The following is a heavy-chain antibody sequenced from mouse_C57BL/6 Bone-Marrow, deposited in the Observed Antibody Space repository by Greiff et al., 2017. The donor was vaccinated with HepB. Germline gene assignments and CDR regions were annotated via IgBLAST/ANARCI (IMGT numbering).Heavy chain of an antibody. CDR2: INTGGTYT. V-gene: IGHV5-6*01. D-gene: IGHD2-14*01. CDR1: GFTFSTSG. CDR3: AGDRFGYYFDY. J-gene: IGHJ2*01. Sequence: EVQLLESGGDLVKSGASLKLSCAASGFTFSTSGMSWVRQTPDKRLEWVATINTGGTYTYYPDSVKGRFTISRDTAKNTLFLQMSSLKSEDTAIYYCAGDRFGYYFDYWGQGTTIPVS.